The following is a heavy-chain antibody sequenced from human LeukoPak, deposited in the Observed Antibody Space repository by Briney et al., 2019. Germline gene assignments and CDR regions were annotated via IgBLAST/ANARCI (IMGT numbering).Heavy chain of an antibody. V-gene: IGHV4-34*01. J-gene: IGHJ4*02. CDR2: INHSGST. Sequence: SETLSLTCAVYGGSFSGYYWSWIRQPPGKGLEWIGEINHSGSTNYNPSLKSRVTKSVDTSKNQFSLKLSSVTDADTAVYYCARGREDYYDSSGYYDGYYWGQGTLVTVSS. D-gene: IGHD3-22*01. CDR1: GGSFSGYY. CDR3: ARGREDYYDSSGYYDGYY.